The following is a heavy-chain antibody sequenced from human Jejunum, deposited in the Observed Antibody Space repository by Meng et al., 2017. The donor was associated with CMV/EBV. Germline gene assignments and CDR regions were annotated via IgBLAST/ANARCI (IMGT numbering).Heavy chain of an antibody. D-gene: IGHD2-2*01. CDR2: LYWNDDK. CDR3: AHRLLWKYDY. CDR1: GFSLSTSGVG. Sequence: TFSGFSLSTSGVGVGWIRQPPGKALEWLALLYWNDDKRYSPSLKSRLTITKDTSKNQVVLTMTNMDPLDTATYYCAHRLLWKYDYWGQGTLVPSPQ. V-gene: IGHV2-5*01. J-gene: IGHJ4*02.